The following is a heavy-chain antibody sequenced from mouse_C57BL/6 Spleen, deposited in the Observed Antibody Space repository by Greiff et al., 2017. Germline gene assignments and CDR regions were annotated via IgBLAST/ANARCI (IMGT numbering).Heavy chain of an antibody. J-gene: IGHJ1*03. Sequence: EVKLLESGPGMVKPSQSLSLTCTVTGYSITSGYDWHWIRHFPGNKLEWMGYISYSGSTNYNPSLKSRISITHDTSKNHFFLKLNSVTTEDTATYYCARGGITTVVAHWYFDVWGTGTTVTVSS. CDR2: ISYSGST. D-gene: IGHD1-1*01. CDR3: ARGGITTVVAHWYFDV. CDR1: GYSITSGYD. V-gene: IGHV3-1*01.